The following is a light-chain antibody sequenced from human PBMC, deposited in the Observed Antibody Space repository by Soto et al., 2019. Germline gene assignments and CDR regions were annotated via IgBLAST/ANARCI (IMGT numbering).Light chain of an antibody. V-gene: IGLV2-14*01. J-gene: IGLJ2*01. CDR1: SSDVGGYKY. CDR2: EVS. CDR3: ASYTSSSTSVI. Sequence: QSVLTQPASVSGSPGQSITISCTGTSSDVGGYKYVSWYQQHPDKAPKLIIFEVSNRPSGISSRFSGSKSGNTASLTISGLQAEEEADYYCASYTSSSTSVIFGGGTK.